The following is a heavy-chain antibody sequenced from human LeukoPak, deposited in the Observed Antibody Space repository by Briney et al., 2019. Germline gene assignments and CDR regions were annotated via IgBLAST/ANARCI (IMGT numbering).Heavy chain of an antibody. J-gene: IGHJ4*02. Sequence: ASVKVSCKASGYTFTAYYMHWVRQAPGQGLEWMGRINPNSGGTNYAQKFQGRVTMTRDTSISTAYMELGRLRYDDTAVYYCARERQDSSSSVDYWGQGTLVTVSS. CDR1: GYTFTAYY. D-gene: IGHD6-6*01. CDR2: INPNSGGT. V-gene: IGHV1-2*06. CDR3: ARERQDSSSSVDY.